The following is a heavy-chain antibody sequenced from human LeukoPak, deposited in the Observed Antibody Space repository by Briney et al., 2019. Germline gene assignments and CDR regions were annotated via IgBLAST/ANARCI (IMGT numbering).Heavy chain of an antibody. CDR3: ATAPGYGSGSYYHDY. CDR1: GYTFTSYY. D-gene: IGHD3-10*01. CDR2: INPTGGST. Sequence: GASVKVSCKASGYTFTSYYMHWVRQAPGQGLEWMGLINPTGGSTGYAQKFQGRVTMTRDMSTSTDYMELSSLRSEDTAVYYCATAPGYGSGSYYHDYWGQGTLVTVSS. V-gene: IGHV1-46*01. J-gene: IGHJ4*02.